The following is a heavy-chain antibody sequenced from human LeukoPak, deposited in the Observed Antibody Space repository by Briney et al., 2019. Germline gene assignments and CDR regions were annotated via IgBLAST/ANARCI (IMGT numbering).Heavy chain of an antibody. D-gene: IGHD3-3*01. CDR3: ARDRRSGYTGIDY. V-gene: IGHV6-1*01. CDR2: TYYRSNWYN. Sequence: SQTLSLTCALSGDIVSSNSAAWNWLRQSPSRGLEWLVRTYYRSNWYNDYAVSVKSRITINPDTSKNQFSLQLNSVTPEDTAVYYCARDRRSGYTGIDYWGQGTLVTVSS. J-gene: IGHJ4*02. CDR1: GDIVSSNSAA.